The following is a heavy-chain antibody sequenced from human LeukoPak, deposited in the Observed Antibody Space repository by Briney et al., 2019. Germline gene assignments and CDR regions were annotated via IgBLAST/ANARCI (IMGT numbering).Heavy chain of an antibody. V-gene: IGHV3-21*01. Sequence: PGGSLRLSCAASGFTFSGYNMNWVRQAPGKGLEWASSISSSSSYIYYADSVKGRFTISRDNAENSLYLQMNSLRAEDTAVYYCATGGGTVAPAYWGQGSLVTVSS. CDR1: GFTFSGYN. J-gene: IGHJ4*02. D-gene: IGHD6-19*01. CDR2: ISSSSSYI. CDR3: ATGGGTVAPAY.